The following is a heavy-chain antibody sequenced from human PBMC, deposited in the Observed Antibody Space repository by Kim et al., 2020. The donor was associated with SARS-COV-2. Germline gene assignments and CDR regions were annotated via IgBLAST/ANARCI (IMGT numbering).Heavy chain of an antibody. V-gene: IGHV3-7*01. CDR1: GFTFSNYW. D-gene: IGHD3-10*01. J-gene: IGHJ4*02. CDR3: ARGPYFYGSGSQVDY. CDR2: IKQDGGEK. Sequence: GGSLRLSCAASGFTFSNYWMSWVRQAPGKGLEWVANIKQDGGEKKYVDSVKGRFNISRDNAKNSLYLQMNTLRAGDTAVYYCARGPYFYGSGSQVDYWGQGTVVTVSS.